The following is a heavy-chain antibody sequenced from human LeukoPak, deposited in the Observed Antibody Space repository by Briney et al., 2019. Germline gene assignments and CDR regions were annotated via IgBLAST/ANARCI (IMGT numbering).Heavy chain of an antibody. CDR2: INPNSGGT. CDR1: GYTFTGYY. D-gene: IGHD3-22*01. V-gene: IGHV1-2*02. CDR3: ARDPTYYYDSSGYHVTYYYYMDV. J-gene: IGHJ6*03. Sequence: GASVKVSCKASGYTFTGYYMHWVRQPPGQGLEWMGWINPNSGGTNYAQKFQGRVTMTRDTSISTAYMELSRLRSDDTAVYYCARDPTYYYDSSGYHVTYYYYMDVWGKGTTVTISS.